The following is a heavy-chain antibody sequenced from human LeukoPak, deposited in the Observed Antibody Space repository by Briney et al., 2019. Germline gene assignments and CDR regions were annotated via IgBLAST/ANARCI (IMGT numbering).Heavy chain of an antibody. CDR3: ARPGYYDSSGSDDAFDI. V-gene: IGHV5-51*01. J-gene: IGHJ3*02. CDR2: IYPGDSDT. CDR1: GYRFTSDW. D-gene: IGHD3-22*01. Sequence: GESLKISCKGSGYRFTSDWIGWVRQMPGKGLEWMGIIYPGDSDTRYSPSFQGQVTISADKSISTAYLQWSSLKASDTAMYYCARPGYYDSSGSDDAFDIWGQGTMVTVSS.